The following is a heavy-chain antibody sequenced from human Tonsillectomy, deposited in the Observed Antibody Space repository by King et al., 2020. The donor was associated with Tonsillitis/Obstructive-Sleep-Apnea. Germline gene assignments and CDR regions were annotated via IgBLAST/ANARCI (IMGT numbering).Heavy chain of an antibody. J-gene: IGHJ3*02. D-gene: IGHD6-19*01. V-gene: IGHV7-4-1*02. Sequence: VQLVESGSELKKPGASVKVSCKASGYTFSRYAMNWVRQAPGQGLEWMGWVHTNTGNPTYAQGFTGRFVFSVDTSVSTAYLQISSLKAEDTAVYFCARNAPEIVPVAGLDAFDIWGQGTKVTVSS. CDR1: GYTFSRYA. CDR2: VHTNTGNP. CDR3: ARNAPEIVPVAGLDAFDI.